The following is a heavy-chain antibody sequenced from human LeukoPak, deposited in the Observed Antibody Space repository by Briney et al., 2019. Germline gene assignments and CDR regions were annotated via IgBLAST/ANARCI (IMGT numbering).Heavy chain of an antibody. V-gene: IGHV4-34*01. Sequence: SETLSLTRAVYGGSFSGYYWSWIRQPPGKGLEWIGEINHSGSTNYNPPLKSRVTISVDTSKNQFSLKLSSVPAADTAVYYCARHDFVTIFGVVNNYFDYWGQGTLVTVSS. CDR1: GGSFSGYY. CDR3: ARHDFVTIFGVVNNYFDY. CDR2: INHSGST. J-gene: IGHJ4*02. D-gene: IGHD3-3*01.